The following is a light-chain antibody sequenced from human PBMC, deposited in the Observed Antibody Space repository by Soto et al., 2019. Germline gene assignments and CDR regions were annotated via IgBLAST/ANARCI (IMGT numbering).Light chain of an antibody. CDR2: EVS. J-gene: IGLJ1*01. V-gene: IGLV2-14*01. CDR1: SSDVGGYNY. CDR3: SSYTSSSTLEV. Sequence: QPVLTQPASVSVSPGQSITISCTGTSSDVGGYNYVSWYQQHPVKAPKLMIYEVSNRPSGVSNRFSGSKSGNTASLTISGLQAEDEADYYCSSYTSSSTLEVFGTGTKLTVL.